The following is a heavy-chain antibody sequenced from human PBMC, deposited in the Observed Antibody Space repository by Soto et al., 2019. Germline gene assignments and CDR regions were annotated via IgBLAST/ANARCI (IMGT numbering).Heavy chain of an antibody. CDR2: ISYDGSNK. Sequence: QVQLVESGGGVVQPGRSLRLSCAASGFTFSSYGMHWVRQAPGKGLEWVAVISYDGSNKYYADSVKGRFTISRDNSKNTLYLQMNSLRAEDTAVYYCAKGRNITYYYYYMDVCGKGTTVTVSS. CDR3: AKGRNITYYYYYMDV. D-gene: IGHD1-20*01. J-gene: IGHJ6*03. V-gene: IGHV3-30*18. CDR1: GFTFSSYG.